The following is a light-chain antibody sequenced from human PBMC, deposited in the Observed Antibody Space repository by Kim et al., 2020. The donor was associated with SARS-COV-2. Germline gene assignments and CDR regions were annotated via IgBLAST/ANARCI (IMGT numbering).Light chain of an antibody. Sequence: PGERATLSCRASRSVSSTYLAWYQQKPGQAPRLLIYGASSRATGIPDRFSGSGSGTDFTLTISRLEPEDFAVYYCQQYGSSPWTFGQGTKVDIK. V-gene: IGKV3-20*01. J-gene: IGKJ1*01. CDR2: GAS. CDR1: RSVSSTY. CDR3: QQYGSSPWT.